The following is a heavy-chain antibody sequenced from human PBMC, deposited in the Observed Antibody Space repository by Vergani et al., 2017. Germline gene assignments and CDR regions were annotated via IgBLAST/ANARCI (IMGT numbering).Heavy chain of an antibody. D-gene: IGHD3-10*01. CDR2: IYSSGSN. CDR3: ARVPNGGFGELLGIDY. Sequence: QVQLQESGPGLVKPSETLSLTCTVSGGSISSYYWSWIRQPPGKGLEWIGYIYSSGSNSHNPSLKSRVTISVDTSKNQFSLKRSSVTAADTAVYYCARVPNGGFGELLGIDYWGQGTLVTVSS. CDR1: GGSISSYY. V-gene: IGHV4-59*01. J-gene: IGHJ4*02.